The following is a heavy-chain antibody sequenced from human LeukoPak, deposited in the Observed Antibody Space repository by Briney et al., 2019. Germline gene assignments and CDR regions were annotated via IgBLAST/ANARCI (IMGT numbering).Heavy chain of an antibody. V-gene: IGHV1-24*01. D-gene: IGHD2-2*01. CDR3: APWLDCSSTSCYKNWFDP. CDR2: FDPEDGET. Sequence: ASVKVSCKVSGYTLTELSMHWVRQAPGKGLEWMGGFDPEDGETIYAQKFQGRVTMTEDTSTDTAYMELSSLRSEDTAVYYRAPWLDCSSTSCYKNWFDPWGQGTLVTVSS. CDR1: GYTLTELS. J-gene: IGHJ5*02.